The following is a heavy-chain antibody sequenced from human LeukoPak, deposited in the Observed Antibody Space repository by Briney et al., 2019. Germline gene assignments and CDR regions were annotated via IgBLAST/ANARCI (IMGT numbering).Heavy chain of an antibody. J-gene: IGHJ4*02. D-gene: IGHD3-22*01. CDR1: GGTFSSYA. CDR2: IIPIFGTA. Sequence: ASVKVSCKASGGTFSSYAISWVRQAPGQGLEWMGGIIPIFGTANYAQKFQGRVTITADESTSTAYMELSSLRSKDTAVYYCARGVRYYYDSSGYYYWYYWGQGTLVTVSS. V-gene: IGHV1-69*13. CDR3: ARGVRYYYDSSGYYYWYY.